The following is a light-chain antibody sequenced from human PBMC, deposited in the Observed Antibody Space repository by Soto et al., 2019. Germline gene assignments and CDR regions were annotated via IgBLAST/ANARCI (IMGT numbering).Light chain of an antibody. CDR1: SSDVGGYNY. Sequence: QSVLTQPASVSGSPGQSITISCTGTSSDVGGYNYVSWYQQHPGKAPKLMIYDVSNRPSGVSNLFSGSKSGNTASLTISGLQAEDEADYYCSSYTSSSTLVFGGGTKLTVL. J-gene: IGLJ2*01. V-gene: IGLV2-14*01. CDR3: SSYTSSSTLV. CDR2: DVS.